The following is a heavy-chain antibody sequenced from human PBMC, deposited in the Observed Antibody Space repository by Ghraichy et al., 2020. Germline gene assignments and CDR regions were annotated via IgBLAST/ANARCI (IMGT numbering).Heavy chain of an antibody. CDR3: APHIPAPIQLSAFDV. CDR2: IIHGGST. Sequence: GSLRLSCAAYGGSFTGYHWSWIRQPPGKGLEWLGQIIHGGSTNYNPSLKSRVTISLDTSKNQFSLNLSSVTAADTGVYYCAPHIPAPIQLSAFDVWGHGIMVTVSS. V-gene: IGHV4-34*12. CDR1: GGSFTGYH. D-gene: IGHD5-18*01. J-gene: IGHJ3*01.